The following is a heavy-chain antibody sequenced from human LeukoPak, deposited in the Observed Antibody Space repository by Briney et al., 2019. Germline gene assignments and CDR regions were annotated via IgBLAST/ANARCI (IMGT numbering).Heavy chain of an antibody. CDR2: IRYDGSNK. CDR3: AKDSSGWYSPYWGYRDV. CDR1: GFTFSNYG. J-gene: IGHJ6*03. D-gene: IGHD6-19*01. Sequence: GGSLRLSCAASGFTFSNYGMHWVRQAPGKGLEWVAFIRYDGSNKYYGDSVKGRFTISRDNSKNTLYLQMNSLRAEDTAVYYCAKDSSGWYSPYWGYRDVWGKGTTVTVSS. V-gene: IGHV3-30*02.